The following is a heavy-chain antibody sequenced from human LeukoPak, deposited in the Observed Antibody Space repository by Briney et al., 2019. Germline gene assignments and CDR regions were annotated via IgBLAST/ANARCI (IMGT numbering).Heavy chain of an antibody. Sequence: GGSLRLSCAASGFTFDDYAMHWVRQAPGKGLEWVSGISWNSGSIGYADSVKGRFTISRDNAKNSLYLQMNSLRAEDTAVYYCARADTLGGYYFDNWGQGTLVTVSS. CDR2: ISWNSGSI. V-gene: IGHV3-9*01. J-gene: IGHJ4*02. D-gene: IGHD3-16*01. CDR3: ARADTLGGYYFDN. CDR1: GFTFDDYA.